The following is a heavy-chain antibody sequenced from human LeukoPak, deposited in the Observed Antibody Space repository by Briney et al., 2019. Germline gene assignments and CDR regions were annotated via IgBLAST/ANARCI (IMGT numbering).Heavy chain of an antibody. CDR3: ATPGSGSYYTYAFDI. CDR2: IKRDGSEK. J-gene: IGHJ3*02. V-gene: IGHV3-7*01. D-gene: IGHD3-10*01. Sequence: GGSLGLSCAASGFTFSSYWMSWVRQAPGKGLEWVANIKRDGSEKYYVDSVKGRFTISRDNAKNSLYLQMNSLRAEDTAVYYCATPGSGSYYTYAFDIWGQGTMVTVSS. CDR1: GFTFSSYW.